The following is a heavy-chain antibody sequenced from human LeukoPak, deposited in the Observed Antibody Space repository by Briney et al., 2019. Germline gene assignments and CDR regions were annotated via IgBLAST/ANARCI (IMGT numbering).Heavy chain of an antibody. Sequence: KTGGSLRLSCAASGFTFSSYSMNWVRQAPGKGLEWVSSISSSSSYIYYADSVKGRFTISRDNAKNSLYLQLNSLRAEDTAVYYCARGGNSYAFDIWVQGTMVTVSS. D-gene: IGHD4-23*01. J-gene: IGHJ3*02. CDR1: GFTFSSYS. CDR2: ISSSSSYI. V-gene: IGHV3-21*01. CDR3: ARGGNSYAFDI.